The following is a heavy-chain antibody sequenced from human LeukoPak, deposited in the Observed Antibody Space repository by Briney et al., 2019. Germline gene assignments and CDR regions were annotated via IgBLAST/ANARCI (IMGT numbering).Heavy chain of an antibody. CDR2: IIPILGIA. Sequence: SVKVSCKASGGTFSSYAISWVRQAPGQGLEWMGRIIPILGIANYAQKFQGRVTITADKSTSTAYMELSSLRSEDTAVYYCARDLGGGWSALHYYYYMDVWGKGTTVTVSS. J-gene: IGHJ6*03. D-gene: IGHD2-15*01. CDR3: ARDLGGGWSALHYYYYMDV. CDR1: GGTFSSYA. V-gene: IGHV1-69*04.